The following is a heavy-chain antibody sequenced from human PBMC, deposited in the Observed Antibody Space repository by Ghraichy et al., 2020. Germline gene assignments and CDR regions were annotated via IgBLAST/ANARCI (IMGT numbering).Heavy chain of an antibody. J-gene: IGHJ4*02. Sequence: LSLTCAASGFTFSDSALHWVRQASGKGLEWVGRIRSKANSHATAYAASVTGRFTISRDDSKNTADLEMSSLKTEDTAVYYCTKSVAARPVSGTSYYFDYWGQGTLVTVAS. CDR1: GFTFSDSA. CDR2: IRSKANSHAT. V-gene: IGHV3-73*01. CDR3: TKSVAARPVSGTSYYFDY. D-gene: IGHD6-19*01.